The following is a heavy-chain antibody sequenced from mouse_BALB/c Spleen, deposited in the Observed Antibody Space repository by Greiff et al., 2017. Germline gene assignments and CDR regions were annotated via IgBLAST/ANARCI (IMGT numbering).Heavy chain of an antibody. CDR3: ARVRRGYAMDY. V-gene: IGHV3-2*02. D-gene: IGHD2-14*01. CDR2: ISYSGST. J-gene: IGHJ4*01. Sequence: EVQLMESGPGLVKPSQSLSLTCTVTGYSITSDYAWNWIRQFPGNKLEWMGYISYSGSTSYNPSLKSRISITRDTSKNQFFLQLNSVTTEDTATYYCARVRRGYAMDYWGQGTSVTVSS. CDR1: GYSITSDYA.